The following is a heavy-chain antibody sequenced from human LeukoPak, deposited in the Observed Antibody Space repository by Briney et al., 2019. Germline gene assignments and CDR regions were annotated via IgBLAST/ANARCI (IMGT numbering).Heavy chain of an antibody. CDR1: GGSISSSNW. V-gene: IGHV4-4*02. J-gene: IGHJ5*02. D-gene: IGHD3-10*01. Sequence: SGTLSLTCAVSGGSISSSNWWSWVRQPPGKGLEWIGEIYHSGSTNYNPSLKSRVTISVGKSKNQSSLKLSSVTAADTAVYYCARSMVRGVIAYNWFDPWGQGTLVTVSS. CDR2: IYHSGST. CDR3: ARSMVRGVIAYNWFDP.